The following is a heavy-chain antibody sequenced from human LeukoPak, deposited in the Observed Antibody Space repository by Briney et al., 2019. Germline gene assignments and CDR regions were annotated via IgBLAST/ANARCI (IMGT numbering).Heavy chain of an antibody. Sequence: GGSLRLSCAASGFTFSSSWMSWVRQAPGKGLEWVANIKEDGSETYYVDSVKGRFTISKDNAKSSLYLQMNNLRVEDTAVYYCARQTGSGLFILPGGQGTLVTVSS. CDR3: ARQTGSGLFILP. CDR1: GFTFSSSW. V-gene: IGHV3-7*01. J-gene: IGHJ4*02. CDR2: IKEDGSET. D-gene: IGHD3/OR15-3a*01.